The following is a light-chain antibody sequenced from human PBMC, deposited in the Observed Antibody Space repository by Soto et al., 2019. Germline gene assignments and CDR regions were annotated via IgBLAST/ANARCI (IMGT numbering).Light chain of an antibody. CDR3: QQYATSPLT. Sequence: EIVLTQSPGTLSVSPGQRATLSCRASQSVGRNYLAWYQQKPGQTPRLLIHGASSRATGIPDRFSGSGSGTDFTLTVSRLEPEYFAVYYCQQYATSPLTFGGGTKVETK. CDR2: GAS. V-gene: IGKV3-20*01. J-gene: IGKJ4*01. CDR1: QSVGRNY.